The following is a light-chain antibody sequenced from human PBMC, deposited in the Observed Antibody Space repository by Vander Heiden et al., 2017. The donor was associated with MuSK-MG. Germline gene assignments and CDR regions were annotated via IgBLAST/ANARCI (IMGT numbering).Light chain of an antibody. V-gene: IGKV3-20*01. J-gene: IGKJ4*01. Sequence: VVLTQSPVTLSLSPGERATLSCRASQSLSSGFLAWYQQQPGQPPRLLIYGASSRDTGVPGRFSGSGYGTDFTLTISRREPEDSAVYYCQQDGGYPLVTFGGGTKVEIK. CDR1: QSLSSGF. CDR2: GAS. CDR3: QQDGGYPLVT.